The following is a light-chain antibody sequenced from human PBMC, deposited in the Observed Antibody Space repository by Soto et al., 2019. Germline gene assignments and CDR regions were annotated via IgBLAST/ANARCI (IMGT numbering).Light chain of an antibody. Sequence: EIVMAHAPGTLSLSPVERATLSCRAIQTVRNNYLAWYQQKPGQAPRLLIYGASTRATGIPARFSGSGSGTEFTLIISSLQSEDFAVYYCQQYNQWPPWTFGQGTKVDIK. J-gene: IGKJ1*01. CDR3: QQYNQWPPWT. V-gene: IGKV3-15*01. CDR1: QTVRNN. CDR2: GAS.